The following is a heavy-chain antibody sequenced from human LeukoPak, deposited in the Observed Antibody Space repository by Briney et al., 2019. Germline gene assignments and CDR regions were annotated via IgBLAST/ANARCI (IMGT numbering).Heavy chain of an antibody. Sequence: ASVKVSCKVSGYTLTELSMHWVRQAPGKGLERMGGFDPEDGETIYAQKFQGRVTMTEDTSTDTAYMELSSLRSEDTAVYYCATGFTAMGYFGYWGQGTLVTVSS. D-gene: IGHD5-18*01. CDR2: FDPEDGET. J-gene: IGHJ4*02. CDR3: ATGFTAMGYFGY. V-gene: IGHV1-24*01. CDR1: GYTLTELS.